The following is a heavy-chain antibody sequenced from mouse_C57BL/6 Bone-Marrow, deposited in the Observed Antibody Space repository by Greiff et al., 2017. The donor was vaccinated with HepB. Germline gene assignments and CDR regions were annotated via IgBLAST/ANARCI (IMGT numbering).Heavy chain of an antibody. V-gene: IGHV1-15*01. CDR3: TMYYYFDF. Sequence: QVHVKQSGAELVRPGASVTLSCKASGYTFTDYEMHWVKQTPVHGLEWIGAIDPETGGTAYNQKFKGKAILTADKSSSTAYMELRSLTSEDSAVYYCTMYYYFDFWGQGTTLTVSS. J-gene: IGHJ2*01. CDR1: GYTFTDYE. CDR2: IDPETGGT.